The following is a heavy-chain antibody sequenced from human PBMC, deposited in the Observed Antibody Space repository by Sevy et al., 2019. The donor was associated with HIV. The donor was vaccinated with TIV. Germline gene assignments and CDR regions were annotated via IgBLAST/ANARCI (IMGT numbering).Heavy chain of an antibody. Sequence: GGSLRLSCAASGFTFSSYGMHWVRHAPGKGLEWVAVISYDGINKYYGDSVKGRFTISKDNSKNTLYLQMNSLRAEDKAVYYCAKVGSYSGSGSFYNRGMDVWGQGTTVTVSS. J-gene: IGHJ6*02. CDR3: AKVGSYSGSGSFYNRGMDV. CDR2: ISYDGINK. D-gene: IGHD3-10*01. V-gene: IGHV3-30*18. CDR1: GFTFSSYG.